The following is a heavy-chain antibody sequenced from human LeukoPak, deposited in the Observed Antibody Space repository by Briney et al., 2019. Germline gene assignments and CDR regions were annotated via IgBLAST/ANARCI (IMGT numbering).Heavy chain of an antibody. D-gene: IGHD3-22*01. Sequence: GGSLRLSRAASGFTFSTYGMHWVRQAPGKGLEWVAGIAYDGNNKFYADSVKGRFTISRDNSKNTLFLQMNSLRAEDTAVYYCAKDENSSGLSHWGQGTLVTVSS. CDR1: GFTFSTYG. CDR3: AKDENSSGLSH. J-gene: IGHJ4*02. CDR2: IAYDGNNK. V-gene: IGHV3-30*18.